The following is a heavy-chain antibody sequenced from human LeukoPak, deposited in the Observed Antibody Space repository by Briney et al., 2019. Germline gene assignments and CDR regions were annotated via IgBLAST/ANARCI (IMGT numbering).Heavy chain of an antibody. V-gene: IGHV3-21*01. CDR1: GFTFSNYN. J-gene: IGHJ4*02. CDR3: ARAGGYSSSWHPGAFDY. Sequence: PGGSLRLSCAASGFTFSNYNMTWVRQAPGKGLEWVSSISSSRSYIYYADSVKGRFTISRDNAKNSLYLQMNSLRAEDTAVYYCARAGGYSSSWHPGAFDYWGQGTLVTVSS. CDR2: ISSSRSYI. D-gene: IGHD6-13*01.